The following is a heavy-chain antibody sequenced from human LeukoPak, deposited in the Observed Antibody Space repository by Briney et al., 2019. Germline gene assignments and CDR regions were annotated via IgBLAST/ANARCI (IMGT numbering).Heavy chain of an antibody. D-gene: IGHD6-19*01. Sequence: PGGSLRLSCAASGFTVSSNYMSWVRQAPGKGLEWVSVIYSGGSTYYADSVKGRFTISRGNSKNTLYLQMNCLRAEDTAVYYCARGGIAVAGRGWFDPWGQGTLVTVSS. CDR1: GFTVSSNY. CDR2: IYSGGST. J-gene: IGHJ5*02. V-gene: IGHV3-53*01. CDR3: ARGGIAVAGRGWFDP.